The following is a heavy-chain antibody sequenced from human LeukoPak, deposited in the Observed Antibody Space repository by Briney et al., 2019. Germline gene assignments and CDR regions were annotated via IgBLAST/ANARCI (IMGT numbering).Heavy chain of an antibody. CDR1: GGSISSYY. D-gene: IGHD3-10*01. Sequence: SETLSLTCTVSGGSISSYYWSWIRQPPGKGLDWIGFIYHNGRTDYNPSLKSRVTISADTSKNQFSLKLSSVTAADTAVYYCARLIPQDVLLWFGGFPIGNWFDPWGQGTLVTVSS. V-gene: IGHV4-59*12. CDR2: IYHNGRT. J-gene: IGHJ5*02. CDR3: ARLIPQDVLLWFGGFPIGNWFDP.